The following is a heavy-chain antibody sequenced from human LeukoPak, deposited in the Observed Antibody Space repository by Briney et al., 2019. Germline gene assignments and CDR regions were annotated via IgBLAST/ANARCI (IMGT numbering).Heavy chain of an antibody. Sequence: GGSLRLSCAASGFTVSSNYMSWVRQAPGKGLEWVSVIYSGGSTYYADSVKGRFTISRDNSKNTLYLQMNSLRAEDTAVYYCARDGPSSGYSYYYGMDVWGQGTTVTVSS. D-gene: IGHD3-22*01. CDR3: ARDGPSSGYSYYYGMDV. CDR2: IYSGGST. J-gene: IGHJ6*02. CDR1: GFTVSSNY. V-gene: IGHV3-53*01.